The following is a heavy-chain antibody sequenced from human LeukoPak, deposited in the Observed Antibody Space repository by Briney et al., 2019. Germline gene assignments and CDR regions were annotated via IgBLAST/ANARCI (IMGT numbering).Heavy chain of an antibody. Sequence: ASVKVSCKASGYTFTGDYMYWVRQAPGQGLEWMGWINPNSGGTKYAQKFQGRVTMTRDTSISTAYMELSRLRSDDTAVYYCARPVLGDGTVAAQFEHWGQGTLVTVSS. CDR2: INPNSGGT. V-gene: IGHV1-2*02. D-gene: IGHD2-15*01. CDR3: ARPVLGDGTVAAQFEH. CDR1: GYTFTGDY. J-gene: IGHJ4*02.